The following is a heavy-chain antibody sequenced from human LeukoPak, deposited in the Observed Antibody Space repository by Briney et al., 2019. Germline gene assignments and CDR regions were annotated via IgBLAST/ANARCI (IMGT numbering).Heavy chain of an antibody. Sequence: GESLQISCKGSGSIFTNYWIGCVRQMPGKGLEWTGIIYPGDSNTRYSPSFQGQVTISADKSISTAYLQWSSLKASDTAMYYCARSPYCSGVSCYSPYYYYYMDVWGKGTTVTVSS. V-gene: IGHV5-51*01. CDR1: GSIFTNYW. CDR2: IYPGDSNT. D-gene: IGHD2-15*01. J-gene: IGHJ6*03. CDR3: ARSPYCSGVSCYSPYYYYYMDV.